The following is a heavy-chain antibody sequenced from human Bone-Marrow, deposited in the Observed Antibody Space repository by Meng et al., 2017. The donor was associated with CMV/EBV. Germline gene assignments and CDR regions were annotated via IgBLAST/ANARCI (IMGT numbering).Heavy chain of an antibody. J-gene: IGHJ4*02. CDR2: ISRSGTNT. CDR1: GFIFSDHN. V-gene: IGHV3-48*04. CDR3: ARDRLRNFDY. Sequence: GESLKISCAASGFIFSDHNMNWVRQAPGKGLEWIAYISRSGTNTFYSDSVRGRLTISRDNAKNSLFLQTDSLRAEDTAVYYCARDRLRNFDYWGQGILVTVSS. D-gene: IGHD1-14*01.